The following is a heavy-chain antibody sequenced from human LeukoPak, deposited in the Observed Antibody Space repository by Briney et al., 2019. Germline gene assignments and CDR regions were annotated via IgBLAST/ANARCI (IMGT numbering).Heavy chain of an antibody. D-gene: IGHD4-17*01. J-gene: IGHJ4*02. CDR3: AGGGLRFLY. CDR2: INHSGST. Sequence: SETLSLTCAVYGGSFSGYYWSWIRQPPGKGLEWIGEINHSGSTNYNPSLKGRVTISVDTSKNQFSLKLSSVTAADTAVYYCAGGGLRFLYWGQGTLVTVSS. V-gene: IGHV4-34*01. CDR1: GGSFSGYY.